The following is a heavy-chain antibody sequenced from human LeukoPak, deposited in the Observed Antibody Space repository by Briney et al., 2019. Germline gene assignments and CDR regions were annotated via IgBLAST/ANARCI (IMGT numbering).Heavy chain of an antibody. CDR1: GGSFSGYY. Sequence: SETLSLTCAVYGGSFSGYYWSWIRQPPGKGLEWIGYIYHSGSTYYNPSLKSRVTISVDRSKNQFSLKLSSVTAADTAVYYCARAIAAAVDYWGQGTLVTVSS. CDR2: IYHSGST. CDR3: ARAIAAAVDY. J-gene: IGHJ4*02. V-gene: IGHV4-34*01. D-gene: IGHD6-13*01.